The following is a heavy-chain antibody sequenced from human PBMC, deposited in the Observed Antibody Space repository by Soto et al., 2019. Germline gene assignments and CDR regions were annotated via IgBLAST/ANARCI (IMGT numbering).Heavy chain of an antibody. Sequence: GASVKVSCKASGGTFSSYAISWVRQAPGQGLEWMGGIIPIFGTANYAQKFQGRVPITADESMSTAYMELSSLRSEDTAVYYCARDFRIADAFDIWGQGTMVTVTS. V-gene: IGHV1-69*13. J-gene: IGHJ3*02. CDR2: IIPIFGTA. CDR1: GGTFSSYA. CDR3: ARDFRIADAFDI.